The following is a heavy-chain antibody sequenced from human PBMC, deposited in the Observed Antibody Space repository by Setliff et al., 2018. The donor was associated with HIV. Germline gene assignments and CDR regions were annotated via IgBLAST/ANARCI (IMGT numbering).Heavy chain of an antibody. CDR3: ARSLTKQLVLGTSREYYFDS. D-gene: IGHD6-13*01. V-gene: IGHV4-39*07. CDR1: GDSISSNNYY. CDR2: IFYGGSVYGSGRT. Sequence: PSETLSLTCTVSGDSISSNNYYWAWIRQSPGKGLEWIGCIFYGGSVYGSGRTFFNPSLKSRVSISLDPSTKQVSLRLRSVTAADTAVYYCARSLTKQLVLGTSREYYFDSWGLGALVTVSS. J-gene: IGHJ4*02.